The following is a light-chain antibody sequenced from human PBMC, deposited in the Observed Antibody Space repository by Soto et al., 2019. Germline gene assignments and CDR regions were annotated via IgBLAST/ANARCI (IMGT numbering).Light chain of an antibody. CDR3: QRYNNWPLT. Sequence: EVVMTQSPATLSVSPGAVATLSCRASQGIGDTLAWYQHKPGQTPRLLIYDTSTMATGVPARFSGSRSGTDFTLTINSLQSEDFAVYDCQRYNNWPLTFGGGTKVESK. CDR2: DTS. V-gene: IGKV3-15*01. CDR1: QGIGDT. J-gene: IGKJ4*01.